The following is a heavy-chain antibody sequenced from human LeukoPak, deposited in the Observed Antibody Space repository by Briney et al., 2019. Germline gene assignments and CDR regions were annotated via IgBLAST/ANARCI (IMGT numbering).Heavy chain of an antibody. V-gene: IGHV3-21*01. CDR3: ARSLNDFWSGYPRHFDY. CDR1: GFTFSSYS. D-gene: IGHD3-3*01. CDR2: ISSSSSYI. Sequence: PGGSLRLSCAASGFTFSSYSMNWVRQAPGKGLEWVSSISSSSSYIYYADSVKGRFTISRDNAKNSLYLQMNSLRAEDTAVYYCARSLNDFWSGYPRHFDYWGQGTLVTVSP. J-gene: IGHJ4*02.